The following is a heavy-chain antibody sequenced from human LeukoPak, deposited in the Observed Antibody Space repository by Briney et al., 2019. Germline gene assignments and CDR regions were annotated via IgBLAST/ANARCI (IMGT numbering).Heavy chain of an antibody. CDR2: ISWNSGSK. Sequence: GGSLRLSCAASGVTFSSYSMNWVRQAPGKGLEWVSGISWNSGSKGYAGSVKGRFTISRDNAKNSLYLQMNSLRSEDTALYYCAKDNIRIVVAGTIDYWGQGTLVTVSS. CDR1: GVTFSSYS. D-gene: IGHD6-19*01. J-gene: IGHJ4*02. CDR3: AKDNIRIVVAGTIDY. V-gene: IGHV3-9*01.